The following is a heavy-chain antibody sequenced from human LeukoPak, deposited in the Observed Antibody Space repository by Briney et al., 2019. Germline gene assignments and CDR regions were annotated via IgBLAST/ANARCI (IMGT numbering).Heavy chain of an antibody. V-gene: IGHV4-59*12. D-gene: IGHD6-13*01. Sequence: PSETLSLTCTVSGGSISSYYWSWIRQPSGKGLEWIGYIYYSGSTNYNPSLKSRVTISVDKSKNQFSLKLSSVTAADTAVYYCARGGISIVALDYWGQGTLVTVSS. J-gene: IGHJ4*02. CDR3: ARGGISIVALDY. CDR1: GGSISSYY. CDR2: IYYSGST.